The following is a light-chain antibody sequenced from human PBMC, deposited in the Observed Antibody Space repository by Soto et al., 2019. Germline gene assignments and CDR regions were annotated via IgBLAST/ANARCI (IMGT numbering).Light chain of an antibody. Sequence: IQLTQSPSSLSTSVLDVVASTFLASQGISSYLAWYQQKPGKAPKLLIYAASTLQSGVPPRFSGSGSGTDFTLTISSLQPEDFATYYCQQFKSYPLTFGGGTKVDIK. J-gene: IGKJ4*01. CDR3: QQFKSYPLT. CDR2: AAS. V-gene: IGKV1-9*01. CDR1: QGISSY.